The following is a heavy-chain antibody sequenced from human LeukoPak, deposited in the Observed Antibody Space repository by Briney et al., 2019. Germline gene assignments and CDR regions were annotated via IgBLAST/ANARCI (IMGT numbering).Heavy chain of an antibody. D-gene: IGHD6-13*01. CDR3: AREAAAGTYFDY. CDR2: IYPGDSDT. CDR1: GYSFTSYW. J-gene: IGHJ4*02. V-gene: IGHV5-51*01. Sequence: GESLEISCKGSGYSFTSYWIGWGRQLPGKGLEGMGIIYPGDSDTRYSPSFQGQVTISADKSISTAYLQWSSLKASDTAMYYCAREAAAGTYFDYWGQGTLVTVSS.